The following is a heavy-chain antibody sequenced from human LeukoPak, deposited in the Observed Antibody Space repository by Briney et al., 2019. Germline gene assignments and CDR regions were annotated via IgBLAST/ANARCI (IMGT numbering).Heavy chain of an antibody. D-gene: IGHD2-2*01. Sequence: GGSLRLSCSASGFTFSSYAMHWVRQAPGKGLEYVSAISSNGGSTYYADSVKGRFTISKDNAKNTVYLQMNNLRAEDTAVYYCVSFYETYWGWGTLVTVSS. J-gene: IGHJ4*02. CDR2: ISSNGGST. CDR1: GFTFSSYA. CDR3: VSFYETY. V-gene: IGHV3-64D*06.